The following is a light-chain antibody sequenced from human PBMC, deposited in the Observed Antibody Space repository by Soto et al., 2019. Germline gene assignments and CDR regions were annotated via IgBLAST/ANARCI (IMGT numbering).Light chain of an antibody. CDR3: QQSFSTPYT. J-gene: IGKJ2*01. V-gene: IGKV1-39*01. CDR2: TAS. CDR1: QRINKY. Sequence: DIQMTQSPSSLSASVGDSVTIPCRASQRINKYLNWYQQRSGRAPRLLIHTASSLHSGVPSRFSGSGSGSDFTLTISSLQPEDFATYFGQQSFSTPYTFGQGTKVES.